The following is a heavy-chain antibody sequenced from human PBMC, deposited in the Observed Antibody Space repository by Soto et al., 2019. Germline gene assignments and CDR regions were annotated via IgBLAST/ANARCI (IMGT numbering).Heavy chain of an antibody. CDR2: IHPNGEST. Sequence: QVQLVQSGAEVKKPGASVKISCKASGYTFSNYYMHWVRQAPGQGLEWMGIIHPNGESTFYAQKFRGRVTITRDTSTSTLYMELSSLGSGDTAIYYCTRVGDPTIINFYYGMDVWGQGTTVTVSS. CDR3: TRVGDPTIINFYYGMDV. J-gene: IGHJ6*02. V-gene: IGHV1-46*01. D-gene: IGHD3-10*01. CDR1: GYTFSNYY.